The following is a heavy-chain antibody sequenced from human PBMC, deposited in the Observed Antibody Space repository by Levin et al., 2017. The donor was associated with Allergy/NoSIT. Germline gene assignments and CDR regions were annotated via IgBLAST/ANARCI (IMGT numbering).Heavy chain of an antibody. Sequence: AGGSLRLSCVVSGFTFSENYMSWIRQAPGKGLEWTSYISGSSSYSQFADSVKGRFTISRDNAKNSLFLQMNSLRAEDTAVYYCAMGRVSTALPFDYWGQGTLVTVSS. CDR3: AMGRVSTALPFDY. CDR1: GFTFSENY. V-gene: IGHV3-11*03. J-gene: IGHJ4*02. D-gene: IGHD5/OR15-5a*01. CDR2: ISGSSSYS.